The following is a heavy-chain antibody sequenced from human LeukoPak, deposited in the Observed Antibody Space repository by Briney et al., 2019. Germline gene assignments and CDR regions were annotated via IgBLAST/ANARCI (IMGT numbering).Heavy chain of an antibody. J-gene: IGHJ4*02. CDR1: GGTFSSYA. Sequence: SVKVSCKASGGTFSSYAISWVRQAPGQGLEWMGRIIPIFDIANYAQKFQGRVTITADKSTSTAYMELSSLRSEDTAVYYCARVGSSLGHWGQGTLVTVSS. CDR3: ARVGSSLGH. V-gene: IGHV1-69*04. CDR2: IIPIFDIA. D-gene: IGHD6-19*01.